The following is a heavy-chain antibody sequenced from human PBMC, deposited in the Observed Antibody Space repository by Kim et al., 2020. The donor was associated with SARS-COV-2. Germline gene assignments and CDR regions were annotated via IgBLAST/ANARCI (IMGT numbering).Heavy chain of an antibody. CDR2: IRSKAYGGTT. CDR3: TRAVSRRAVAVGY. V-gene: IGHV3-49*04. D-gene: IGHD6-19*01. Sequence: GGSLRLSCTASGFTFGDYAMSWVRQAPGKGLEWVGFIRSKAYGGTTEYAASVKGRFTISRDDSKSIAYLQMNSLKTEDTAVYYCTRAVSRRAVAVGYWGQGTLVTVSS. J-gene: IGHJ4*02. CDR1: GFTFGDYA.